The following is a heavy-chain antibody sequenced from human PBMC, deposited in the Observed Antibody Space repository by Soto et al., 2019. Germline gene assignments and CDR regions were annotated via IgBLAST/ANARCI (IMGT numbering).Heavy chain of an antibody. V-gene: IGHV3-9*01. Sequence: EVQLVESGGGLVQPGRSLRLSCAASGFTFDDYAMHWVRQAPGKGLEWVSGISWNSGSIGYADSVKGRFTISRDNAKNPLYLQMNSLRGEDTALYYCAKDNGGYCSGGSCLEAAFDIWGQGTIVTVSS. CDR1: GFTFDDYA. D-gene: IGHD2-15*01. J-gene: IGHJ3*02. CDR2: ISWNSGSI. CDR3: AKDNGGYCSGGSCLEAAFDI.